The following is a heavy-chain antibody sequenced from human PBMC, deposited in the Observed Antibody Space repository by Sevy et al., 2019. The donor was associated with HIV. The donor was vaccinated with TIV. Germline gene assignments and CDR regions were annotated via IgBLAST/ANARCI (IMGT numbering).Heavy chain of an antibody. CDR2: FDPEDGER. D-gene: IGHD2-15*01. CDR1: GYTLTQLS. V-gene: IGHV1-24*01. J-gene: IGHJ4*02. CDR3: ATTREYYQGKSGYFDY. Sequence: ASVKVSCKVSGYTLTQLSMHWVRQAPGKGLEWMGSFDPEDGERIYAQKFQGRITMTEDTSTDTAYMDLSSLKSDDTALYYCATTREYYQGKSGYFDYSGQGAPVTVSS.